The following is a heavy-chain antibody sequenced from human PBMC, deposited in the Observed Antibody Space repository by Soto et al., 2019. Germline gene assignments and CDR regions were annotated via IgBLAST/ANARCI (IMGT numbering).Heavy chain of an antibody. Sequence: QVQLVESGGGVVQPGRSLRLSCEASGFTFSNYALHWVRQAPGKGLEWVAVISDDGSNKYYADSVKGRFTISRDNSKNTLYLQMNSLRAEDTAVYYCARDRFGCSWSYFDYWGQGTPVTVSS. D-gene: IGHD6-13*01. J-gene: IGHJ4*02. CDR1: GFTFSNYA. CDR2: ISDDGSNK. V-gene: IGHV3-30-3*01. CDR3: ARDRFGCSWSYFDY.